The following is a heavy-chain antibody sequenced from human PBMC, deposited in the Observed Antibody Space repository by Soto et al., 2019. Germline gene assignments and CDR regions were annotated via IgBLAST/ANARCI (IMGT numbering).Heavy chain of an antibody. CDR3: ARLAPPIIAVAGREDY. V-gene: IGHV1-69*13. CDR2: IIPIFGTA. Sequence: SVKVSCKASGGTFSSYAISWVRQAPGQGLEWMGGIIPIFGTANYAQKFQGGVTITADESTSTAYMELSSLRSEDTAVYYCARLAPPIIAVAGREDYWGQGTLVTVYS. D-gene: IGHD6-19*01. J-gene: IGHJ4*02. CDR1: GGTFSSYA.